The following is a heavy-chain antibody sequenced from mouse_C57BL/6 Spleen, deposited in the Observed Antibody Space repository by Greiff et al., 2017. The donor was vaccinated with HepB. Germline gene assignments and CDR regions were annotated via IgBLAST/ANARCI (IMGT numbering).Heavy chain of an antibody. V-gene: IGHV1-15*01. CDR2: IDPETGGT. CDR3: TREGVDYHFDY. Sequence: QVHVKQSGAELVRPGASVTLSCKASGYTFTDYEMHWVKQTPVHGLEWIGAIDPETGGTAYNQKFKGKAILTADKSSSTAYMALRSLTSEDSAVYYCTREGVDYHFDYWGQGTTLTVSS. D-gene: IGHD2-4*01. CDR1: GYTFTDYE. J-gene: IGHJ2*01.